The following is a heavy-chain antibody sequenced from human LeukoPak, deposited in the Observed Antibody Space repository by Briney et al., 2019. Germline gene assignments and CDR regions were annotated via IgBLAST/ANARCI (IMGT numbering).Heavy chain of an antibody. D-gene: IGHD6-13*01. CDR3: ARGAAAAGRNWFDP. CDR2: INSDGSST. J-gene: IGHJ5*02. CDR1: GFTFSSYW. V-gene: IGHV3-74*01. Sequence: GGSLRLSCAASGFTFSSYWMHWVRQAPGKGLVWVSRINSDGSSTSYADSVKDRFTISRDNAKNTLYLQMNSLRAEDTAVYYCARGAAAAGRNWFDPWGQGTLVTVSS.